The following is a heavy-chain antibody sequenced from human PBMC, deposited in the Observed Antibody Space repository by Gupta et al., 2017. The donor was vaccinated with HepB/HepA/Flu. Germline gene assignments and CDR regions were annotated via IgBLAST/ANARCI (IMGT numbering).Heavy chain of an antibody. V-gene: IGHV3-30*18. J-gene: IGHJ4*02. CDR1: GFTFSSFG. CDR2: ISYDGSNK. CDR3: AKVDDSSGSFDY. D-gene: IGHD3-22*01. Sequence: QVQLVESGGGVVQPGRSLRLSCAASGFTFSSFGMPRVRQAPGKGLEWVAVISYDGSNKYYADSVKGRFTISRDNSKNTLYLQMNSLRAEDTAVYYCAKVDDSSGSFDYWGQGTLVTVSS.